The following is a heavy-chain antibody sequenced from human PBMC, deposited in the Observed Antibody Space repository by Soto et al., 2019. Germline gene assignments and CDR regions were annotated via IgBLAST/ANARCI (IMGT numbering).Heavy chain of an antibody. CDR2: INAGNGNT. CDR3: ARALPDSKGFDY. J-gene: IGHJ4*02. CDR1: GYIFTSYA. D-gene: IGHD3-22*01. Sequence: ASVKVSCKASGYIFTSYAMHWVRQAPGQRLEWMGWINAGNGNTKYSQKFQGRVTITRDTSASTAYMELSSLRSEDTAVYYCARALPDSKGFDYWGQGTLVTVSS. V-gene: IGHV1-3*01.